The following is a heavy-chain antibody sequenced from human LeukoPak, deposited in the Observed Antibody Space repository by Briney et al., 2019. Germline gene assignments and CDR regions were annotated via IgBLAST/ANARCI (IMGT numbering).Heavy chain of an antibody. CDR1: GFTFSGYS. Sequence: GGSLRLSCAASGFTFSGYSMNWVRQAPGKGLEWVSYISSSSSTIYYADSVKGRFTISRDNAKNSLYLQMNSLRAEDTAVYYCARDQGYDFWSGYYPTDVWGKGTTVTVSS. CDR3: ARDQGYDFWSGYYPTDV. J-gene: IGHJ6*04. CDR2: ISSSSSTI. D-gene: IGHD3-3*01. V-gene: IGHV3-48*01.